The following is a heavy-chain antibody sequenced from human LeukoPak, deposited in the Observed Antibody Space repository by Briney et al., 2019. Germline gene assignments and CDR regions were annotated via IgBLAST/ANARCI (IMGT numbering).Heavy chain of an antibody. CDR1: GFTFSSYG. Sequence: LGGSLRLSCAASGFTFSSYGMHWVRQAPGKGLEWVAVISYDGSDKYYADSVKGRFTISRDNSRNTLYLQMNTLRAEDTAVYYCARTSGSYPINDVDYWGQGTLVTVSS. D-gene: IGHD1-26*01. CDR3: ARTSGSYPINDVDY. J-gene: IGHJ4*02. CDR2: ISYDGSDK. V-gene: IGHV3-30*03.